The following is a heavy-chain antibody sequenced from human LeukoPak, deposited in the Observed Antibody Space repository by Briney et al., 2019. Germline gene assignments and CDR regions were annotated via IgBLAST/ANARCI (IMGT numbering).Heavy chain of an antibody. CDR2: IRYDGSNK. CDR3: ARVWATVTIRAHHAFDI. V-gene: IGHV3-30*02. J-gene: IGHJ3*02. Sequence: GGSLRLSCAASGFTFSSYGMHWVRQAPGKGLEWVAFIRYDGSNKYYADSVKGRFTISRDNSKNTLYLQMNSLRAEDTAVYYCARVWATVTIRAHHAFDIWGQGTMVTVSS. CDR1: GFTFSSYG. D-gene: IGHD4-17*01.